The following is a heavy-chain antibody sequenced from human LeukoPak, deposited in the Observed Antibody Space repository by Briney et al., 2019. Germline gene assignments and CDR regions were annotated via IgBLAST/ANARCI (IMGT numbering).Heavy chain of an antibody. D-gene: IGHD6-13*01. Sequence: SETLSLTCTVSGGSISSSSYYWGWIRQPPGKGLEWIGSIYYSGSTYYNPSLKSRVTISVDTSKNQFSLKLSSVTAADTAVYYCARHIAAAGTVSWFDPWGQGTLVTVSS. CDR2: IYYSGST. J-gene: IGHJ5*02. CDR3: ARHIAAAGTVSWFDP. CDR1: GGSISSSSYY. V-gene: IGHV4-39*01.